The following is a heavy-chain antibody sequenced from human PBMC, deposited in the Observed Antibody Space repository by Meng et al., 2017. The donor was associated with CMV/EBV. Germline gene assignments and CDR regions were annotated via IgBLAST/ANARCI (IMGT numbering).Heavy chain of an antibody. D-gene: IGHD1-1*01. Sequence: GESLKISCAASGFTFSSYEMNWVRQAPGKGLEWVSYISSSGSTIYYADSVKGRFTISRDNAKNSLYLQMNSLRAEDTAVYYCASVGYLVGGYGMDVWGQGTTVTVSS. V-gene: IGHV3-48*03. J-gene: IGHJ6*02. CDR1: GFTFSSYE. CDR2: ISSSGSTI. CDR3: ASVGYLVGGYGMDV.